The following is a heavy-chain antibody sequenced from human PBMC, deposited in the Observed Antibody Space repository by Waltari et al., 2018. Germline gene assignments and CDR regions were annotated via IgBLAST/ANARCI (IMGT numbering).Heavy chain of an antibody. Sequence: EVQLVESGGGLVQPGRSLRLSCAASGFTFDDYAMHWVRQATGKGLEWVSGISWNSGSIGYADSVKGRFTISRDNAKNSLYLQMNSLRAEDTALYYCAKDKGSGSLPSNYYYYGMDVWGQGTTVTVSS. V-gene: IGHV3-9*01. CDR3: AKDKGSGSLPSNYYYYGMDV. CDR1: GFTFDDYA. CDR2: ISWNSGSI. J-gene: IGHJ6*02. D-gene: IGHD1-26*01.